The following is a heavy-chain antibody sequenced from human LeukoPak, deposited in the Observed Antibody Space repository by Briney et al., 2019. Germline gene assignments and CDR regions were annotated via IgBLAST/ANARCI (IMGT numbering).Heavy chain of an antibody. CDR3: ARYGDSGYYYGLDV. D-gene: IGHD2-21*02. J-gene: IGHJ6*02. Sequence: SSETLSLTCNVSGGSISSYYWSWIRQPPGQGLEWIGYIYSSGSTNYNPSLKSRVTISVGTSKSQFSLELSSVTAADTAVYYCARYGDSGYYYGLDVWGQGATVTVSS. CDR2: IYSSGST. CDR1: GGSISSYY. V-gene: IGHV4-4*08.